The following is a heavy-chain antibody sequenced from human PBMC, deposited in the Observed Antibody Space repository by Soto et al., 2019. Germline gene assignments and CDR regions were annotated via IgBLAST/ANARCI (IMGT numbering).Heavy chain of an antibody. CDR3: AQSVITMVRVVIEHWFDP. V-gene: IGHV2-5*02. CDR2: IYWDGDK. CDR1: GFSLSTSGVG. J-gene: IGHJ5*02. Sequence: QITLKESGPTRVKPTQTLTLTCTFSGFSLSTSGVGVGWIRQPPGRALEWLALIYWDGDKRYSPSLKSSLTITKDTSKNQVVLTMPNMDPVDTATYLCAQSVITMVRVVIEHWFDPWGQGTLVTASS. D-gene: IGHD3-10*01.